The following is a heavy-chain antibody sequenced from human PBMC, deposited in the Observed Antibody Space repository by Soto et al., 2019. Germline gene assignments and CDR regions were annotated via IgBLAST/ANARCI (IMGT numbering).Heavy chain of an antibody. CDR3: ARDRVAAAGKGPTYYYYYYGMDV. V-gene: IGHV1-2*04. CDR2: INPNSGGT. D-gene: IGHD6-13*01. J-gene: IGHJ6*02. Sequence: GASVKVSCKASGYTFTVYYMHWVRQAPGQGLEWMGWINPNSGGTNYAQKFQGWVTMTRDTSISTAYMELSRLRSDDTAVYYCARDRVAAAGKGPTYYYYYYGMDVWGQGTTVTVSS. CDR1: GYTFTVYY.